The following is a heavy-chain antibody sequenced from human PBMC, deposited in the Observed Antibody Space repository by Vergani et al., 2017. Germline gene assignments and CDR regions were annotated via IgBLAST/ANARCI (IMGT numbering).Heavy chain of an antibody. CDR1: GFTFSSYA. CDR2: ISYDGSNK. CDR3: AKSKWELPGGAFDI. J-gene: IGHJ3*02. V-gene: IGHV3-30*04. Sequence: QVQLVESGGGVVQPGRSLRLSCAASGFTFSSYAMHWVRQAPGKGLEWVAVISYDGSNKYYADSVKGRFTISRDNSKNTLYLQLNSLRAEDTAVYYCAKSKWELPGGAFDIWGQGTMVTVSS. D-gene: IGHD1-26*01.